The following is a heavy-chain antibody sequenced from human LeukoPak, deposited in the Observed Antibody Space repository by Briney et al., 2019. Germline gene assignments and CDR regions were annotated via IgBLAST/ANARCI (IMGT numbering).Heavy chain of an antibody. CDR1: GYTFTSYG. CDR3: ARGAFKGRTVTTPGGDY. J-gene: IGHJ4*02. Sequence: ASVKVSCKASGYTFTSYGISWVRQAPGQGLEWMGWISAYNGNTNYAQKLQGRVTMTTDTSTSTAYMELRSLRSDDTAVYYYARGAFKGRTVTTPGGDYWGQGTLVTVSS. CDR2: ISAYNGNT. D-gene: IGHD4-17*01. V-gene: IGHV1-18*01.